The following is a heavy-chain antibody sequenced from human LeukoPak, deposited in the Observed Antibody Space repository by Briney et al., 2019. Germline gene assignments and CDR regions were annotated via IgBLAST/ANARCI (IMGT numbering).Heavy chain of an antibody. CDR2: INPNSGGT. J-gene: IGHJ4*02. CDR1: EYTFTGYY. V-gene: IGHV1-2*02. Sequence: ASVKVSCKASEYTFTGYYMHWMRQAPGQGLEWMGWINPNSGGTNYAQKFQGRVTMTRETSISTAYMELSRLRSDDTAVYYCARDRAYSYGPFDYWGQGTLVTVSS. CDR3: ARDRAYSYGPFDY. D-gene: IGHD5-18*01.